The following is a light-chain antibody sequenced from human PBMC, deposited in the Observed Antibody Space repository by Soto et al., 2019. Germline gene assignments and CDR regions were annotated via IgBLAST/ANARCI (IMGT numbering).Light chain of an antibody. CDR1: SSDVGGYNY. Sequence: HSALTQPPSASGSPGQSVTISCTGTSSDVGGYNYVSWYQQHPGKAPKLMIYEVSKRPSGVPDRFSGSKSGNTASLTVSGPQAEDEADYYCSSYAGSNNPPYVFGTGTKVTVL. CDR3: SSYAGSNNPPYV. V-gene: IGLV2-8*01. CDR2: EVS. J-gene: IGLJ1*01.